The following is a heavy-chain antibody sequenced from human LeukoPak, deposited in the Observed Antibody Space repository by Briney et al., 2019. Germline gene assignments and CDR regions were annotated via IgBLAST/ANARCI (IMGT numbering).Heavy chain of an antibody. Sequence: ASVKVSCKASGGTFSSYAISWVRQAPGQGLEWMGRIIPILGISNYVQEFQGRVTITADKSTSTAYMEMSSLRSEDTAVYYCARGDCSGGSCYSDYYYGMDVWGQGTTVTVSS. D-gene: IGHD2-15*01. CDR2: IIPILGIS. V-gene: IGHV1-69*04. J-gene: IGHJ6*02. CDR3: ARGDCSGGSCYSDYYYGMDV. CDR1: GGTFSSYA.